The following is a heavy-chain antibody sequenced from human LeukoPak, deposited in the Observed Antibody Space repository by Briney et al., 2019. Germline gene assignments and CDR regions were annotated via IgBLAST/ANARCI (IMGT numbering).Heavy chain of an antibody. Sequence: PGGSLRLSCAASGFTFSSYEMNWVRQAPGKGLEWVSYISSSTTTIYYADSVKGRVTISRDNAKNALYLQMNGLRAEDTAVYYCARESPSYGGNVFDYWGQGTLVTVSS. V-gene: IGHV3-48*03. CDR1: GFTFSSYE. D-gene: IGHD4-23*01. CDR3: ARESPSYGGNVFDY. CDR2: ISSSTTTI. J-gene: IGHJ4*02.